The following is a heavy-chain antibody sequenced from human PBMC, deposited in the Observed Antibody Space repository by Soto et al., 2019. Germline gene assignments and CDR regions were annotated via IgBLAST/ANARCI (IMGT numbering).Heavy chain of an antibody. J-gene: IGHJ4*02. V-gene: IGHV1-3*01. D-gene: IGHD1-26*01. CDR1: GYTFTSYA. Sequence: ASVKVSCKASGYTFTSYAMHWVRQAPGQRLEWMGWINAGNGNTKYSQKFQGRVTITRDTSASTAYMELSSLRSEDTAMYYCARIDSFSGIYYFDYWGQGTLVTVSS. CDR3: ARIDSFSGIYYFDY. CDR2: INAGNGNT.